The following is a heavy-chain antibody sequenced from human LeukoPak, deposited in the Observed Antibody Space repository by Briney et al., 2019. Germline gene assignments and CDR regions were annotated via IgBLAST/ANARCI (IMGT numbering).Heavy chain of an antibody. CDR3: ARDFKRCGPSCFTWYYYYYMDV. J-gene: IGHJ6*03. D-gene: IGHD2-2*02. CDR1: GYTFTSYY. Sequence: ASVKVSCKASGYTFTSYYLHWVRQAPGQGPEWMGIINPSGGSTSYAQKFQGRVTMTRDMSTSTVYMELSSLRSEDTAVYFCARDFKRCGPSCFTWYYYYYMDVWGKGTTVTVSS. V-gene: IGHV1-46*01. CDR2: INPSGGST.